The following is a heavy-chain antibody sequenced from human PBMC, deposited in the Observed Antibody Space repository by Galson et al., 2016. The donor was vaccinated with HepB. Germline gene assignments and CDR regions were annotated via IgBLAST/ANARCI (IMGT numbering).Heavy chain of an antibody. CDR3: ARDVRGSEDY. Sequence: SLRLCCGASGFNFSSYWLHWVRQVPGKGLVWVSHINTDGSSTHYADSVKGRFTLSRDNAKNSLYLQMNSLRDEDTAVYYCARDVRGSEDYWGQGTLVTVAS. CDR2: INTDGSST. J-gene: IGHJ4*02. V-gene: IGHV3-74*01. CDR1: GFNFSSYW. D-gene: IGHD1-26*01.